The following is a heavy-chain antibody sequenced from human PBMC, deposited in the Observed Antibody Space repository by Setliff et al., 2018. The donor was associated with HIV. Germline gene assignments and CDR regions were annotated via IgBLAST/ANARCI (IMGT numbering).Heavy chain of an antibody. CDR3: ARGRYYYYDMDV. CDR2: TRNKANSYTT. V-gene: IGHV3-72*01. J-gene: IGHJ6*03. Sequence: LRLSCAASGFTFSDHYMDWVRQAPGKGLEWVGRTRNKANSYTTEYAASVKGRFTISRDDSKNSLYLQMNSLKTEDTAVYYCARGRYYYYDMDVWGKGTTVTVSS. CDR1: GFTFSDHY.